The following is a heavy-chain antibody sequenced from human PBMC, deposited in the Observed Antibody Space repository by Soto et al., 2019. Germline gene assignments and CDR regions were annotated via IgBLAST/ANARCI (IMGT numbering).Heavy chain of an antibody. D-gene: IGHD3-10*01. CDR1: GGSISSSSYY. CDR3: ARRAKVRGVLWFDP. V-gene: IGHV4-39*01. Sequence: QLQLQESGPGLVKPSETLSLTCTVSGGSISSSSYYWGWIRQPPGKGLEWIGSIYYSGSTYYNPSLKSRDTIAVDTSKNQFPLKLSSVTAADTPVYYWARRAKVRGVLWFDPWGQGTLVTVSS. J-gene: IGHJ5*02. CDR2: IYYSGST.